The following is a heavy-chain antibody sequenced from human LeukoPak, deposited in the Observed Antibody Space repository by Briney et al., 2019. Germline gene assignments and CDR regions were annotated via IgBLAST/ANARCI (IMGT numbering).Heavy chain of an antibody. CDR2: INWNGGST. CDR1: GFAFDDYG. Sequence: GGSLRLSCAASGFAFDDYGMSWVRQAPGKGLEWVSGINWNGGSTGYADSVKGRFTISRDNAKNSLYLQMNSLRAEDTALYYCAKAPGYDFWSGYSYFDYWGQGTLVTVSS. D-gene: IGHD3-3*01. V-gene: IGHV3-20*04. J-gene: IGHJ4*02. CDR3: AKAPGYDFWSGYSYFDY.